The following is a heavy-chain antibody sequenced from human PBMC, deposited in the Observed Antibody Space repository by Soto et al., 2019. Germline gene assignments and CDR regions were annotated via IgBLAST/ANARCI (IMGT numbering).Heavy chain of an antibody. CDR2: IFYSGST. J-gene: IGHJ4*02. D-gene: IGHD6-19*01. Sequence: SETLSLTCTVSGGSISSYYWSWIRQPPGKGLEWIGYIFYSGSTNHSPSLKSRVTISVGTSKSQFSLKLSSVTAADTAVYYCARAEEMYASGWYYFDYWGQGTLVTVSS. CDR1: GGSISSYY. CDR3: ARAEEMYASGWYYFDY. V-gene: IGHV4-59*01.